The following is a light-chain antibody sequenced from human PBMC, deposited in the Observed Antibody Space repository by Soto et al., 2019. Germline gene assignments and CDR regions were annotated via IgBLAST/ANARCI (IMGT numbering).Light chain of an antibody. V-gene: IGKV1-6*01. CDR1: QGIRND. CDR2: GAS. Sequence: AIQMTQSPSSLSASVGDRVTITCRASQGIRNDLGWYQQKPGKAPRFLIYGASNLQGGVPSRFSGSGSGTDFTLTINSLQPEDFATYYCLQDYNYPYTFGQGTKLEIK. J-gene: IGKJ2*01. CDR3: LQDYNYPYT.